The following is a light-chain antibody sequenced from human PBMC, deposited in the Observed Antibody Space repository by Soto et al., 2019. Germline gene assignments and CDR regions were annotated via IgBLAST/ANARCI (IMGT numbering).Light chain of an antibody. CDR1: QSVSSNY. CDR3: QQYDGSPPQT. V-gene: IGKV3-20*01. Sequence: ETVLTQSPGTLSLSPGERATLSCRASQSVSSNYLAWYQQKPGQAPRLLIYGASSRATGIPDRFSGSGSGTDFTLTISRLEPEDFAVYYCQQYDGSPPQTFGQGTKVDIK. J-gene: IGKJ1*01. CDR2: GAS.